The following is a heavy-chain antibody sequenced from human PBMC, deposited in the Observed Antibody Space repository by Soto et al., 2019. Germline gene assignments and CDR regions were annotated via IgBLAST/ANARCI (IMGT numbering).Heavy chain of an antibody. D-gene: IGHD5-12*01. CDR1: GGSINTFY. V-gene: IGHV4-4*07. CDR2: IFSSGST. CDR3: ARGGSYSAYNFAHGIQLWSFDF. Sequence: PSETLSLTCTVSGGSINTFYWSWVRQPAGKGLEWIGRIFSSGSTSFNPSLESRVAMSVDTSKNHSSLNLSSVTAADMAVYYCARGGSYSAYNFAHGIQLWSFDFWGQGALVTVSS. J-gene: IGHJ4*02.